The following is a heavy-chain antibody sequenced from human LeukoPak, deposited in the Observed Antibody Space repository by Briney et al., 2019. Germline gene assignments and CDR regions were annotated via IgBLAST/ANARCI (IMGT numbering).Heavy chain of an antibody. Sequence: GGPLRLSCAASGFTFSTYVMSWVRQAPGKGLEWVSTMIDSGGITHYADSVKGRFTISRDNSMNTLYLQMNSLRVEDTAVYYCARDLGVFVGAEDYWGQGTLVT. CDR1: GFTFSTYV. CDR3: ARDLGVFVGAEDY. D-gene: IGHD1-26*01. J-gene: IGHJ4*02. V-gene: IGHV3-23*01. CDR2: MIDSGGIT.